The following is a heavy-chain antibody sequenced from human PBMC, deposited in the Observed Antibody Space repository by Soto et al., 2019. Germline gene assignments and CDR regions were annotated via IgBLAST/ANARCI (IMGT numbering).Heavy chain of an antibody. Sequence: ASEKVSCKVSGYTLTELSMHWVRQAPGKGLEWMGGFDPEDGETIYAQKFQGRVTMTEDTSTDTAYMELSSLRSEDTAVYYCATAANTVYDAFDIWGQGTMVTVSS. V-gene: IGHV1-24*01. CDR3: ATAANTVYDAFDI. CDR1: GYTLTELS. J-gene: IGHJ3*02. D-gene: IGHD4-4*01. CDR2: FDPEDGET.